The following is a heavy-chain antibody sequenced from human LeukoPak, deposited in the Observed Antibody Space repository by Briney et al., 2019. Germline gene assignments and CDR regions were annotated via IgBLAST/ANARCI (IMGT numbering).Heavy chain of an antibody. J-gene: IGHJ4*02. D-gene: IGHD2/OR15-2a*01. Sequence: GASVKVSCKASGYTFTGYYMHWVRQAPGQGLEWVGWINPNSGGTNYAQKFHGRVTMTRDTSISTAYMELSRLRSDDTAVYYCARDLSWQARTLYYFDYWGQGTLVTVSS. CDR1: GYTFTGYY. CDR3: ARDLSWQARTLYYFDY. CDR2: INPNSGGT. V-gene: IGHV1-2*02.